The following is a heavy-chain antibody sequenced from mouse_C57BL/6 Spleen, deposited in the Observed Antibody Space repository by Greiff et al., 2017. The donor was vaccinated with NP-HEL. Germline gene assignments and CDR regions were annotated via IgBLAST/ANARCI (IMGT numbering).Heavy chain of an antibody. CDR3: ARDGNPFAY. Sequence: EVKLVESGGGLVKPGGSLKLSCAASGFTFSSYTMSWVRQTPEKRLEWVATISGGGGNTYYPDSVKGRFTISRDNAKNTLYLQMSSLRSEDTALYYCARDGNPFAYWGQGTLVTVSA. CDR1: GFTFSSYT. D-gene: IGHD2-1*01. J-gene: IGHJ3*01. V-gene: IGHV5-9*01. CDR2: ISGGGGNT.